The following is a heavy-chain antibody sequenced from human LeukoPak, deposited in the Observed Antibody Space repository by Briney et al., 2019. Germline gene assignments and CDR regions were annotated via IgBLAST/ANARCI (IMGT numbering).Heavy chain of an antibody. CDR1: GYTFTSYG. CDR2: ISAYNGNT. J-gene: IGHJ4*02. V-gene: IGHV1-18*04. Sequence: ASVKVSCKASGYTFTSYGISWVRQAPGQGLEGMGWISAYNGNTNYAQKLQGRVTMTTDTSTSTAYMELRSLRSDDTAVYYCARDRRYFDWSLADYWGQGTLVTVSS. CDR3: ARDRRYFDWSLADY. D-gene: IGHD3-9*01.